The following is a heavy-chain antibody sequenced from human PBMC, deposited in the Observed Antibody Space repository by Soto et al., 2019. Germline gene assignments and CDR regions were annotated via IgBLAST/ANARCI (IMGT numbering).Heavy chain of an antibody. J-gene: IGHJ5*02. Sequence: SETLSLTCTVSGVSIRSGDYFWSWIRQPPGKGLEWIGYIYSSGSAYFNPSLASRVTMSVDTSKSQFSLRLSSVTASDTAIYYCARLKYTQIVSDPAARGNHWLDPWGQGILVTVSS. D-gene: IGHD2-2*01. V-gene: IGHV4-30-4*01. CDR2: IYSSGSA. CDR3: ARLKYTQIVSDPAARGNHWLDP. CDR1: GVSIRSGDYF.